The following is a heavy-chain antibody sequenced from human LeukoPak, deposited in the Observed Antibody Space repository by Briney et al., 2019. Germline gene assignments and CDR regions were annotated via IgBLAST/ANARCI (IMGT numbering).Heavy chain of an antibody. D-gene: IGHD5-18*01. CDR3: AKSLLGYSYGKLDY. CDR2: IRGSDGST. V-gene: IGHV3-23*01. J-gene: IGHJ4*02. Sequence: GGSLRLSCAASGFTFSSYAMNWVRQAPGKGLEGVSAIRGSDGSTYYADSVKGRFTISRDNSKNTLYLQMNSLRAEDTAVYYCAKSLLGYSYGKLDYWGQGTLVTVSS. CDR1: GFTFSSYA.